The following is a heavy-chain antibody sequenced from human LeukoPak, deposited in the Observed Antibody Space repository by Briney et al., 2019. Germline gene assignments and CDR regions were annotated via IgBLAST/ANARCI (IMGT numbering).Heavy chain of an antibody. D-gene: IGHD3/OR15-3a*01. CDR2: ISSSGDTI. V-gene: IGHV3-48*03. Sequence: PGGSLRLSCAASGFTFRSYEMNWVRQAPGQGLEWVSSISSSGDTIYYADSVKGRFSISRDNAKNSLYLQMDSLRAEDMAIYYCARGRPAPNRIVGLVLYGDVWGQGTTVTVSS. J-gene: IGHJ6*02. CDR3: ARGRPAPNRIVGLVLYGDV. CDR1: GFTFRSYE.